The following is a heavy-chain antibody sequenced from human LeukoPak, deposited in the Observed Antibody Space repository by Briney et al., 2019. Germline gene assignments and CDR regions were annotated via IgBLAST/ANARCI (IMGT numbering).Heavy chain of an antibody. CDR2: ISGSGGST. V-gene: IGHV3-23*01. D-gene: IGHD3-22*01. Sequence: PGGSLRLSCAAFGFTFSSYAMSWVRQAPGKGLEWVSAISGSGGSTYYADSVKGRFTISRDNSKNTLYLQMNSLRAEDTAVYYCASPPPYDSSGYYYRYWGQGTLVTVSS. CDR1: GFTFSSYA. CDR3: ASPPPYDSSGYYYRY. J-gene: IGHJ4*02.